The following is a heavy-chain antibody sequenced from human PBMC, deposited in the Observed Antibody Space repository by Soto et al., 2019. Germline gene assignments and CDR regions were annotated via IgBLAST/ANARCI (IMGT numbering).Heavy chain of an antibody. J-gene: IGHJ4*02. Sequence: GLDLEWLALIYWDDDEGYSPSLKTRLTITKDTSKNQVVLTMTNMDPVDTATYYCAHRPRGYSYHFDYWGQGTLVTVSS. D-gene: IGHD5-18*01. CDR2: IYWDDDE. CDR3: AHRPRGYSYHFDY. V-gene: IGHV2-5*02.